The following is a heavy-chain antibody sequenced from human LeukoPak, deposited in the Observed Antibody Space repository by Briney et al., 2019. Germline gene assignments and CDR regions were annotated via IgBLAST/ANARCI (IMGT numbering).Heavy chain of an antibody. V-gene: IGHV1-2*02. J-gene: IGHJ5*02. CDR2: INPNSGGT. CDR1: GYTFTGYY. Sequence: GASVKVSCKVSGYTFTGYYMHWVRQAPGQGLEWMGWINPNSGGTNYAQKFQGRVTMTRDTSISTAYMELSRLRSDDTAVYYCARDPGVATIELSWFDPWGQGTLVTVSS. D-gene: IGHD5-24*01. CDR3: ARDPGVATIELSWFDP.